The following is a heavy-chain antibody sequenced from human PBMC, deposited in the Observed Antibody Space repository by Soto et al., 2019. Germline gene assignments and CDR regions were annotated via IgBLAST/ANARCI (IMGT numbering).Heavy chain of an antibody. CDR2: IIPIFGTA. CDR1: GGTFSSYA. CDR3: AIGGDYFLSRSCFDP. J-gene: IGHJ5*02. D-gene: IGHD4-17*01. Sequence: SVKVSCKASGGTFSSYAISWVRQAPGQGLEWMGGIIPIFGTANYAQKFQGRVTITADESTSTAYLDLSSLRSEDTAVYYCAIGGDYFLSRSCFDPWGQGTLVTVSS. V-gene: IGHV1-69*13.